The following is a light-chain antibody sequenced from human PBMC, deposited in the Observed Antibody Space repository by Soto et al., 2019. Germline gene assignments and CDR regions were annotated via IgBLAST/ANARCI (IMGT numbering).Light chain of an antibody. CDR3: QQYGSSPWT. CDR2: GAS. Sequence: EILLTQSPCTLALSPGERATLSCRASQSVSRTYLAWYQQKPGQAPRLLIYGASSRATGIPERFSGSGSGTDFTLTISRLEPEDFEVYYCQQYGSSPWTFGQGTKVDIK. V-gene: IGKV3-20*01. CDR1: QSVSRTY. J-gene: IGKJ1*01.